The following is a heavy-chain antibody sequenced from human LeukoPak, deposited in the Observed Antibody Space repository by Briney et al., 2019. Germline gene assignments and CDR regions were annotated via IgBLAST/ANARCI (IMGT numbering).Heavy chain of an antibody. Sequence: PGGSLRLSCAASGFTFSSYVMSWVRQAPGKGLEWVSDISGSGITTYYADSVEGRFSISRDNSKKTLFLQMNSLRAEDTAVYYCAKSGYSSGWFRAFDIWGQGTLVTVSS. D-gene: IGHD6-19*01. CDR2: ISGSGITT. J-gene: IGHJ3*02. CDR3: AKSGYSSGWFRAFDI. CDR1: GFTFSSYV. V-gene: IGHV3-23*01.